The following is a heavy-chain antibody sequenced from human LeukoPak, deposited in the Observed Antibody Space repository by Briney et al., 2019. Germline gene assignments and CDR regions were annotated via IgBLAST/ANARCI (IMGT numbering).Heavy chain of an antibody. Sequence: GGSLRLSCAASGFTFSSYAMSWVRQAPGKGLEWVSAISGSGGSTYYADFVKGRFTISRDNSKNTLYLQMNSLRAEDTAVYYCAKPYYDILTHFDYWGQGTLVTVSS. CDR1: GFTFSSYA. CDR3: AKPYYDILTHFDY. CDR2: ISGSGGST. V-gene: IGHV3-23*01. D-gene: IGHD3-9*01. J-gene: IGHJ4*02.